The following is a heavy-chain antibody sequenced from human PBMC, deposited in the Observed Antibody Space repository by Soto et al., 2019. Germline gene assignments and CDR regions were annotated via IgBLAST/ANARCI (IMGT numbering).Heavy chain of an antibody. V-gene: IGHV1-69*02. CDR1: GGTFSSYP. J-gene: IGHJ4*02. CDR2: IIPILDIT. Sequence: QVQLVQSGAEVKKPGSSVKVSCKASGGTFSSYPISWVRQAPGQGLEWMGRIIPILDITDYAQRFQGRVTITADQSTSTAYMELSSLSSDDTAVYYCARPTSTGTTSRYYFDYWGQGTLVTVSS. CDR3: ARPTSTGTTSRYYFDY. D-gene: IGHD1-7*01.